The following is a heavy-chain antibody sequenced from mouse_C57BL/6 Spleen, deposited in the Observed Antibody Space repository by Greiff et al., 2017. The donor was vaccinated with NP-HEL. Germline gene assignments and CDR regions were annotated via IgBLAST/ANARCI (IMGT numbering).Heavy chain of an antibody. Sequence: EVKLVESGEGLVKPGGSLKLSCAASGFTFSSYAMSWVRQTPEKRLEWVAYISSGGDYIYYADTVKGRFTISRDNARNTLYLQMSSLKSEDTAMYYCTRDPPYYSNYGYAMDYWGQGTSVTVSS. CDR1: GFTFSSYA. D-gene: IGHD2-5*01. J-gene: IGHJ4*01. CDR2: ISSGGDYI. V-gene: IGHV5-9-1*02. CDR3: TRDPPYYSNYGYAMDY.